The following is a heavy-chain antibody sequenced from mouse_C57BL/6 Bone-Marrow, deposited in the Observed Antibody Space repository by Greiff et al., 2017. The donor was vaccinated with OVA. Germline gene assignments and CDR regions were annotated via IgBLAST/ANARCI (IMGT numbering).Heavy chain of an antibody. CDR2: IYPGSGST. V-gene: IGHV1-55*01. J-gene: IGHJ2*01. CDR3: ARSRYSNYSFDY. CDR1: GYTFTSYW. Sequence: QVQLQQPGAELVKPGASVKMSCKASGYTFTSYWITWVKQRPGQGLEWIGDIYPGSGSTNYNEKFKSKATLTVDTSSSTAYMQLSSLTSEDSAVYYCARSRYSNYSFDYWGQGTTLTVSS. D-gene: IGHD2-5*01.